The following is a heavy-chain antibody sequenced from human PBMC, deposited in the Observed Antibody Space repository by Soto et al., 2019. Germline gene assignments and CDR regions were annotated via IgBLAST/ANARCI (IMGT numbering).Heavy chain of an antibody. CDR3: ASESNPDCSGGSCYLAY. CDR1: GGTFSSYA. J-gene: IGHJ4*02. D-gene: IGHD2-15*01. CDR2: IIPIFGTA. V-gene: IGHV1-69*13. Sequence: SVKVSCKASGGTFSSYAISWVRQAPGQGLEWMGGIIPIFGTANYAQKFQGRVTITADESTSTAYMELSSLRSEDTAVYYCASESNPDCSGGSCYLAYWSQGTLVTVSS.